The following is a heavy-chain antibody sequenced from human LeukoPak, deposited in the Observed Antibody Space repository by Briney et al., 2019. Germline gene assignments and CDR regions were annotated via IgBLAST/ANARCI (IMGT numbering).Heavy chain of an antibody. D-gene: IGHD2-15*01. CDR3: AKPGYCSGRGCVIWFDR. CDR2: ISYDEGDE. J-gene: IGHJ5*02. CDR1: GSTFSSQG. V-gene: IGHV3-30*18. Sequence: PGRSLRLSSVASGSTFSSQGMHWVRQAPGEGPERVAIISYDEGDEYYADSMKSRFTICRDNSKNTLYLQMNSLRNDDTAVYYCAKPGYCSGRGCVIWFDRWGQGTLVTVSS.